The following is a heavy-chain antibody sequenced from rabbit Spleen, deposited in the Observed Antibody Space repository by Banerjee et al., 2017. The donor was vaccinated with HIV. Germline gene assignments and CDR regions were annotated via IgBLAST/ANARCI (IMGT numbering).Heavy chain of an antibody. Sequence: QEKLVESGGGLVQPEGSLTLTCTASGVSFSSSSYMCWVRQAPGKGLEWIACIDTGSSGFTYFATWAKGRFTCSKTSSTTVTLQVTRLTAADTATYFCARDTSSSFSSYGMDLWGPGTLVTVS. D-gene: IGHD1-1*01. CDR1: GVSFSSSSY. J-gene: IGHJ6*01. CDR3: ARDTSSSFSSYGMDL. CDR2: IDTGSSGFT. V-gene: IGHV1S45*01.